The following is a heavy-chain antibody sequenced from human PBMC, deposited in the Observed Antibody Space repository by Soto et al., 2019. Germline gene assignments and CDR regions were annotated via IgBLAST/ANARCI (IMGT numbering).Heavy chain of an antibody. CDR1: GFTFSSYS. Sequence: PVGSLRLSCAASGFTFSSYSMNWVRQGPGKGLEWVSSISGSSSYIYYADSVKGRFTISRDNAKNSLYLQMNSLRAEDTAVYYCARGRELLLSWFDPWGQGTLVTVSS. V-gene: IGHV3-21*01. CDR2: ISGSSSYI. D-gene: IGHD1-26*01. CDR3: ARGRELLLSWFDP. J-gene: IGHJ5*02.